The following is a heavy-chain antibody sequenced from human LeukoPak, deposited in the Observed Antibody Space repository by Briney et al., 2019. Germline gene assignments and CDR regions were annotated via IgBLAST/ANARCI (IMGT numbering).Heavy chain of an antibody. CDR1: GFTFSSYA. D-gene: IGHD1-26*01. CDR3: ARELLQWELLDAFDI. J-gene: IGHJ3*02. Sequence: GRSLRLSCAASGFTFSSYAMHWVRQAPGKGLEWVAVISYDGSNKYYADSVKGRFTISRDNSKNTLYLQMNSLRAEDTAVYYCARELLQWELLDAFDIWGQGTMVTVSS. CDR2: ISYDGSNK. V-gene: IGHV3-30*04.